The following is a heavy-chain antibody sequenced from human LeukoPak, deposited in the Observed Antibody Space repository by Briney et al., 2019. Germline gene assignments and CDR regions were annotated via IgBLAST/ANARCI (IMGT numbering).Heavy chain of an antibody. J-gene: IGHJ4*02. CDR3: ARIPALHGGFDY. Sequence: SETLSLTCAVYGGSFSGYYWSWIRQPPGKGLEWIGEITHSGYINYNPSLKSRLTISVGTSKNQFSLKLNSVTAADTAVYYCARIPALHGGFDYWGQGTLVTVSS. D-gene: IGHD2-15*01. CDR2: ITHSGYI. CDR1: GGSFSGYY. V-gene: IGHV4-34*01.